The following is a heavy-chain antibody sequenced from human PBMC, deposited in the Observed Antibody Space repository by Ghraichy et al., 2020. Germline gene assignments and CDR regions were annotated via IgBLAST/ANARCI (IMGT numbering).Heavy chain of an antibody. Sequence: GGSLRLSCSASGFTFSSYAMHWVRQAPGKGLEYVSAISSNGGSTYYADSVKGRFTISRDNSKNTLYLQMSSLRAEDTAVYYCVKESMEGSVAGEMYYFDYWGQGTLVTVSS. D-gene: IGHD6-19*01. J-gene: IGHJ4*02. CDR1: GFTFSSYA. CDR3: VKESMEGSVAGEMYYFDY. V-gene: IGHV3-64D*06. CDR2: ISSNGGST.